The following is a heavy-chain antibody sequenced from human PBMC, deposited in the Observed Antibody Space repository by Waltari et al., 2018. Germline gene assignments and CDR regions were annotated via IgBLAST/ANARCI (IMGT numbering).Heavy chain of an antibody. CDR2: SYLGDVGT. D-gene: IGHD7-27*01. J-gene: IGHJ4*02. CDR1: GNNLNTFW. Sequence: VKVVQSGAEVKKPGESLKISCKVSGNNLNTFWITWVRRMPGKGLEWMGASYLGDVGTRYSPPFRGHVTISADKSIHTAYLQLESLKISDTAIYFCASGDHFVFDSWGQGSLVTVSS. CDR3: ASGDHFVFDS. V-gene: IGHV5-51*01.